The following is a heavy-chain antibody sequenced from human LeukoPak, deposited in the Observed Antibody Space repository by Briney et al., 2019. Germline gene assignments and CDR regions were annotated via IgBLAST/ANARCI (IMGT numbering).Heavy chain of an antibody. V-gene: IGHV1-46*04. D-gene: IGHD2-2*01. J-gene: IGHJ4*02. CDR3: ARDSGIVVVPAAPPGDY. CDR1: VYTFTSYY. CDR2: INPSGGST. Sequence: ASVKVSCKASVYTFTSYYMHWVRQAPGQRLGWMGLINPSGGSTSYAQKLQSTVTTTRDTSTSTVCMELCSPRAESTPVYYCARDSGIVVVPAAPPGDYWGQGTLVTVYS.